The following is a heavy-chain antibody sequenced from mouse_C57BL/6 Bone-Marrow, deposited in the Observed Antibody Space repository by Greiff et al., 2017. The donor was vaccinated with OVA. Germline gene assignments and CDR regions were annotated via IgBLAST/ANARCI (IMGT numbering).Heavy chain of an antibody. CDR3: VISIDGYYSWFAY. V-gene: IGHV1-72*01. CDR1: GYTFTSYW. D-gene: IGHD2-3*01. Sequence: QVQLQQPGAELVKPGASVKLSCKASGYTFTSYWMHWVKQRPGRGLEWIGRIDPNSGGTKYNEKFKSKATLTVDKPSSTAYMQLSRLTSEDSAVYYCVISIDGYYSWFAYWGQGTLVTVSA. J-gene: IGHJ3*01. CDR2: IDPNSGGT.